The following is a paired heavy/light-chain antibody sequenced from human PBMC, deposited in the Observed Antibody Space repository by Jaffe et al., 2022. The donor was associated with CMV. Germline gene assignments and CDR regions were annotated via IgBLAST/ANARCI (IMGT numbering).Heavy chain of an antibody. D-gene: IGHD6-19*01. J-gene: IGHJ4*02. CDR3: AKTALSSGWSFTDY. CDR1: GGSIRSNSYY. CDR2: IYYSGTT. Sequence: QLQLQESGPGLVKPSETLSLTCTVSGGSIRSNSYYWGWIRQPPGKGLEWIGTIYYSGTTYYNPSLKSRVTISVDTSKNQFSLKLSSVTAADTAVYYCAKTALSSGWSFTDYWGQGTLVTVSS. V-gene: IGHV4-39*01.
Light chain of an antibody. CDR2: WAS. V-gene: IGKV4-1*01. Sequence: DIVMTQSPDSLAVSLGERATINCKSSQSVLYSSNNKNYLAWYQQKPGQPPKLLIYWASTRESGVPDRFSGSGSGTDFTLTISGLQAEDVAVYYCQQHYSSPPTFGQGTKLEIK. J-gene: IGKJ2*01. CDR3: QQHYSSPPT. CDR1: QSVLYSSNNKNY.